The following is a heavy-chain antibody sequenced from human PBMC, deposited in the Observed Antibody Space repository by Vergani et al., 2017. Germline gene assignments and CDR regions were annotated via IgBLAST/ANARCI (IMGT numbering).Heavy chain of an antibody. D-gene: IGHD3-22*01. CDR3: ARQSYYYDSSGYYSDY. V-gene: IGHV1-69*02. CDR1: GGTFSSYT. Sequence: QVQLVQSGAEVKKPGSSVKVSCKASGGTFSSYTISWVRQAPGQGLEWMGRFIPSLGIATYAQKFQGRVRSTADKSTSTAYMELSSLRSEDTAVYYCARQSYYYDSSGYYSDYWGQGSLVTVSS. J-gene: IGHJ4*02. CDR2: FIPSLGIA.